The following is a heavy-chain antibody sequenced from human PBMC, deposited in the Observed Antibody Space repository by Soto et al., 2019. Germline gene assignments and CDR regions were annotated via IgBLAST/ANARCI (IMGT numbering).Heavy chain of an antibody. CDR1: GYTFTSYD. Sequence: GASVKVSCKASGYTFTSYDINWVRQATGQGLEWMGWMNPNSGNTGYAQKFQGRVTMTTDTSTSTAYMELRSLRSDDTAVYYCARVDTAMVTASYWGQGTLVTVSS. CDR2: MNPNSGNT. CDR3: ARVDTAMVTASY. D-gene: IGHD5-18*01. V-gene: IGHV1-8*01. J-gene: IGHJ4*02.